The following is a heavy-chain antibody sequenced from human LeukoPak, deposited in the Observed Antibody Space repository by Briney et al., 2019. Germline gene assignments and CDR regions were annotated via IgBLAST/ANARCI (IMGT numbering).Heavy chain of an antibody. CDR2: ISWNSGSI. J-gene: IGHJ6*02. V-gene: IGHV3-9*01. D-gene: IGHD3-22*01. CDR1: GFTFYDYA. Sequence: PGGSLRLSCAASGFTFYDYAMHWVRHAPGKGLEWVSGISWNSGSIGYADSVKGRFTISRDNAKNSLYLQMNSLRAEDTALYYCAKDGPYDSSGYYLDYYYYGMDVWGQGTTVTVSS. CDR3: AKDGPYDSSGYYLDYYYYGMDV.